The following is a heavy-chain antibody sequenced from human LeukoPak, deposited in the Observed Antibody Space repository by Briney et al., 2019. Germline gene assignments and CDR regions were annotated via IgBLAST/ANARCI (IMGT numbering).Heavy chain of an antibody. J-gene: IGHJ4*02. Sequence: GGSLRLSCAASGFTFSDYGMHWVRQAPGKGLEWVAFIGYDGINKYYADSVQGRFSISRDNSKNTLYLQMNSLRAEDTAVYYCAKGGGSGSYYQYYFDYWGQGTLVTVSS. CDR2: IGYDGINK. D-gene: IGHD3-10*01. CDR1: GFTFSDYG. CDR3: AKGGGSGSYYQYYFDY. V-gene: IGHV3-30*02.